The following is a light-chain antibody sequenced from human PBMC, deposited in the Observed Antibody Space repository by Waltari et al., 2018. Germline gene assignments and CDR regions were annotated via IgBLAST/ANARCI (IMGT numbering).Light chain of an antibody. V-gene: IGLV3-25*03. CDR2: NDT. CDR1: ALPKQY. Sequence: SYVLTQPPSVSVSPGQTARITCSGAALPKQYSFWYQQRSGQAPVVVIYNDTERPSVIPERFSGSSSGTMVTLTISGVQAEDEADYYCQSTDNSGTYVVFGGGTKLTVL. CDR3: QSTDNSGTYVV. J-gene: IGLJ2*01.